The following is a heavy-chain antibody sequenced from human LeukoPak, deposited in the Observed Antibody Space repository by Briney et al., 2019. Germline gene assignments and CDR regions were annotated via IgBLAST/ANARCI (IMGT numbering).Heavy chain of an antibody. CDR1: GFTFTSYA. CDR2: ISAGATTT. J-gene: IGHJ4*02. Sequence: GGSLRLSCETSGFTFTSYALSWVRQAPGKGLEWVSAISAGATTTYYADSVKGRFTISRDDSRNTLYLQMDSLRVEDTAVYYCANPCSDGVCYPDYWGQGTLVTVSS. D-gene: IGHD2-21*02. V-gene: IGHV3-23*01. CDR3: ANPCSDGVCYPDY.